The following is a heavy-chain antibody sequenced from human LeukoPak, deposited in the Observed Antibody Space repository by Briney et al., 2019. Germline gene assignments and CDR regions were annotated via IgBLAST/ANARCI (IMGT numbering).Heavy chain of an antibody. J-gene: IGHJ6*02. CDR3: ARGPHYHDSSGYSPSYSYAMDV. CDR2: IYHSGST. D-gene: IGHD3-22*01. CDR1: GGSISSYY. V-gene: IGHV4-59*01. Sequence: SETLSLTCTVSGGSISSYYWSWIRQPPGKGLEWIGYIYHSGSTNYNPSLRSRVTISVDTSKNQFSLDLRSVTAADTAVYYCARGPHYHDSSGYSPSYSYAMDVWGQGTTVTVSS.